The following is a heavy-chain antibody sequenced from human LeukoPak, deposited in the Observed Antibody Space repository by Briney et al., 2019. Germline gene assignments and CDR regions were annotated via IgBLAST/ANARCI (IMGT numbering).Heavy chain of an antibody. Sequence: SHTLSLTCAISGYSVPSSSSAWNWITPSPSRGLEWLGRTYYRSRWYNDYARSVKGRITSKPDASKNQFSVNLCSLTPEDTAVFYCAREWGPTTIYDSWGQGTLVIVSS. CDR1: GYSVPSSSSA. J-gene: IGHJ4*02. D-gene: IGHD7-27*01. V-gene: IGHV6-1*01. CDR2: TYYRSRWYN. CDR3: AREWGPTTIYDS.